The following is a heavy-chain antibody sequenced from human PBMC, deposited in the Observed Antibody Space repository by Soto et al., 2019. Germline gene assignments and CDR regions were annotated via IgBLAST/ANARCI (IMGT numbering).Heavy chain of an antibody. CDR2: MSYDGSNE. CDR1: GFTFSNYA. D-gene: IGHD3-10*01. Sequence: QVQLVDSGGGVVQPGRSLRLSCTVSGFTFSNYAIHWVRQAPGKGLEWVAVMSYDGSNEYYADSVKGRFTISRDNSKNTSYLQMNSLRVEDTAVYYCATAWDYYGSQEAWGQGTMVTGSS. J-gene: IGHJ3*01. V-gene: IGHV3-30-3*01. CDR3: ATAWDYYGSQEA.